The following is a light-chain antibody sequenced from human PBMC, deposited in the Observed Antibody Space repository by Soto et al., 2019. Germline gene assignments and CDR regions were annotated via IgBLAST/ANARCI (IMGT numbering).Light chain of an antibody. Sequence: QPVLTQPPSASGSPGQSLTISCTGTSSDVGGYNYVSWYQQHPGKAPKLMIYEVTKRPSGVPDRFSGSKSGNTASLTVSGLQAEDEADYYCSSYAGNRGGVFGTGTKLTAL. CDR3: SSYAGNRGGV. J-gene: IGLJ1*01. V-gene: IGLV2-8*01. CDR2: EVT. CDR1: SSDVGGYNY.